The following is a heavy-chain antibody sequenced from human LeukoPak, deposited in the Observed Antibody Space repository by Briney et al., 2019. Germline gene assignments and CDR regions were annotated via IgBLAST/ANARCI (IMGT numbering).Heavy chain of an antibody. J-gene: IGHJ4*02. D-gene: IGHD5-12*01. Sequence: GGSLRLSCAASGLTLSNAYMRWVRQAPGKGLEWVGLIKSKTDGGTADYAAPVKGRFSISRDDSKNTLYLQMNSLKTEDTAVYYRTPGHYSGLWGQGTLVTVSS. CDR1: GLTLSNAY. CDR2: IKSKTDGGTA. V-gene: IGHV3-15*01. CDR3: TPGHYSGL.